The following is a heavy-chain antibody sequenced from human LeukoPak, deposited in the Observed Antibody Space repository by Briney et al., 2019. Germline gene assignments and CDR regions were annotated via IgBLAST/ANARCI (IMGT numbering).Heavy chain of an antibody. V-gene: IGHV4-34*01. CDR2: INHSGST. CDR1: GGSFSGYY. J-gene: IGHJ5*02. Sequence: SETLSLTCAVYGGSFSGYYWSWIRQPPGKGLEWIGEINHSGSTNYNPPLKSRVTISVDTSKNQFSLKLSSVTAADTAVYYCARHRCSGGSCYPMNWFDPWGQGTLVTVSS. D-gene: IGHD2-15*01. CDR3: ARHRCSGGSCYPMNWFDP.